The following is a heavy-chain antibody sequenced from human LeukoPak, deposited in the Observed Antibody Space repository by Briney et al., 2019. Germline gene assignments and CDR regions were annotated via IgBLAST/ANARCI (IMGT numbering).Heavy chain of an antibody. CDR2: FDPEDGET. CDR1: GYTLTELS. J-gene: IGHJ5*02. CDR3: ATERGHSSGFNWFDP. V-gene: IGHV1-24*01. D-gene: IGHD6-19*01. Sequence: ASVKVSCKVSGYTLTELSMHWVRQAPGKGLEWMGDFDPEDGETIYAQKFQGRVTMTEDTSTDTAYMELSSLRSEDTAVYYCATERGHSSGFNWFDPWGQGTLVTASS.